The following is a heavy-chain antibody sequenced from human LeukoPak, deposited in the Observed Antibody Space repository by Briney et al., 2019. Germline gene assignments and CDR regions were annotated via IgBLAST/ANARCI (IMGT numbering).Heavy chain of an antibody. J-gene: IGHJ4*02. CDR3: ARSRRDGYNYDY. CDR2: INHSGST. CDR1: GGSFSGYY. V-gene: IGHV4-34*01. Sequence: SETLSLTCAVYGGSFSGYYWSWIRQPPGKGLEWIGEINHSGSTNYNPSLKSRVTISVDTSKNQFSLKLSSVTAADTAVHYCARSRRDGYNYDYWGQGTLVTVSS. D-gene: IGHD5-24*01.